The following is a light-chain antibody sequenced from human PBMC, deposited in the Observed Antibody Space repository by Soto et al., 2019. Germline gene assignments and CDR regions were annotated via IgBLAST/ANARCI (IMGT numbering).Light chain of an antibody. CDR2: DDN. CDR3: CAYVGARTYV. CDR1: SSNIGGNS. V-gene: IGLV1-51*01. Sequence: QSVLTQQPSVSAAPGQKVTISCSGSSSNIGGNSVSWYQQLPGTAPKLLIYDDNKRPSGIPDRFSGSKSGTSATLGITGFQTGDEADYYCCAYVGARTYVFGTGTKVTVL. J-gene: IGLJ1*01.